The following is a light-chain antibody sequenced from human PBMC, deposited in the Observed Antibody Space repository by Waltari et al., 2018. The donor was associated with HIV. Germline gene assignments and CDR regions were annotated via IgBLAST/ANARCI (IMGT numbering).Light chain of an antibody. V-gene: IGLV1-51*01. CDR3: GTWDSSLNTPV. Sequence: QPLLTQPPSVSAAPGRSVTITCSGTTSNIENNYVSLYQQIPGTAPKLLIYDNNKRPSGIPERFSGSKSATSATLGITGLQTGDEAEYFCGTWDSSLNTPVFGGGSRLTVL. CDR1: TSNIENNY. J-gene: IGLJ2*01. CDR2: DNN.